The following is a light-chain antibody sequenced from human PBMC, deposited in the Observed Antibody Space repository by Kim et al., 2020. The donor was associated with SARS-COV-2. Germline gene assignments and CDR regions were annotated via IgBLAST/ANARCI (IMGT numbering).Light chain of an antibody. CDR1: SSDVGGYNY. Sequence: QSALTQPASVSGSPGQSITISCTGTSSDVGGYNYVSWYQQHPGKAPKLMISDVSNRPSGVSNRFSGSKSGNTASLTISGLQAEDEADYYCSSYTRSSSLVVFGGGTQLTVL. CDR2: DVS. CDR3: SSYTRSSSLVV. V-gene: IGLV2-14*03. J-gene: IGLJ2*01.